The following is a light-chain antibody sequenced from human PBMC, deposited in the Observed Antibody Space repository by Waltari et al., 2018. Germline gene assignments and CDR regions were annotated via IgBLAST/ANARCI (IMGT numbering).Light chain of an antibody. V-gene: IGLV2-18*01. CDR1: SSDVGSYNR. J-gene: IGLJ2*01. Sequence: QSALTQPPSVSGSPGQSVTISCTGTSSDVGSYNRVSAYQQPPGTAPKLMIYEVSNRPSGVPDRFSGSKSGNTASLTISGLQAEDEADYYCSLYTSSSTYVVFGGGTKLTVL. CDR3: SLYTSSSTYVV. CDR2: EVS.